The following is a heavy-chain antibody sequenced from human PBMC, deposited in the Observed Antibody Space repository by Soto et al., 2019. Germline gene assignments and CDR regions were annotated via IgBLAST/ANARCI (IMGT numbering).Heavy chain of an antibody. D-gene: IGHD3-16*01. J-gene: IGHJ4*02. CDR3: ARWGTTGGLDV. CDR1: GFTFRSYV. Sequence: QVQLVESGGGVVQPGTSLRLSCVGSGFTFRSYVIHWVRQAPGKGLEWVALTSYDGSNKYYDDYVKGRFTISRDNSRNTVDLQMDSLRLEDTAIYYCARWGTTGGLDVWGQGTLVSVSS. CDR2: TSYDGSNK. V-gene: IGHV3-30*19.